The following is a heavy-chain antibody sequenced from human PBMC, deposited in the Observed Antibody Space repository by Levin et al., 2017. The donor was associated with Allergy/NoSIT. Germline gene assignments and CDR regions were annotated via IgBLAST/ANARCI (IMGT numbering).Heavy chain of an antibody. CDR3: SWSQGLLLKLYY. V-gene: IGHV3-49*03. Sequence: GESLKISCTASGFTFGDYAMSWFRQAPGKGLEWVGFIRSKAYGGTTEYAASVKGRFTISRDDSKSIAYLQMNSLKTEDTAVYYCSWSQGLLLKLYYWGQGTLVTVSS. J-gene: IGHJ4*02. CDR2: IRSKAYGGTT. CDR1: GFTFGDYA. D-gene: IGHD3-22*01.